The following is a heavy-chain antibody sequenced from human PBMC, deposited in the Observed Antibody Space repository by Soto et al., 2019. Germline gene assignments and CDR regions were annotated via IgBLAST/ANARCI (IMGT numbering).Heavy chain of an antibody. CDR3: AGFVVPASRNSDFDY. CDR2: IYYSGST. V-gene: IGHV4-39*01. D-gene: IGHD2-15*01. Sequence: SSETLSLTCTVSGISVSTSDYYWGWVRQPPGKGLDWIGNIYYSGSTFYNPSLRSRVTISVDTSKNQFSLKLNSVTAADTAVYFCAGFVVPASRNSDFDYWGQGTLVTVSS. CDR1: GISVSTSDYY. J-gene: IGHJ4*02.